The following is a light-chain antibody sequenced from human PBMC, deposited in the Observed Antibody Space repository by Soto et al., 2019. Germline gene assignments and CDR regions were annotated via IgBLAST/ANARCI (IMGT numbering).Light chain of an antibody. Sequence: EVVMTQSPATLSVFPGERVTLSCRASQSVSTSLAWYQQKPGQAPRLLIYSASTRATGIPARFSGSGSGTEFTLTISSLVSEDFAVYYCQQYINGYTFGQGTKLEIK. CDR1: QSVSTS. CDR3: QQYINGYT. J-gene: IGKJ2*01. V-gene: IGKV3-15*01. CDR2: SAS.